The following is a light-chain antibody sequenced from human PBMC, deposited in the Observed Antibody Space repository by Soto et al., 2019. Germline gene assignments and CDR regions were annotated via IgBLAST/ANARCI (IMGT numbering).Light chain of an antibody. CDR2: QVT. CDR1: SSDVGIYNY. V-gene: IGLV2-14*01. Sequence: QSVLTQPPSVSGAPGQRVTISCTGTSSDVGIYNYVSWYQQHPGKAPKLMIYQVTNRPSGVSNRFSGSKSGNTASLTISGLQAEDEADYYCSSYTGSTNYVFGTGTKV. CDR3: SSYTGSTNYV. J-gene: IGLJ1*01.